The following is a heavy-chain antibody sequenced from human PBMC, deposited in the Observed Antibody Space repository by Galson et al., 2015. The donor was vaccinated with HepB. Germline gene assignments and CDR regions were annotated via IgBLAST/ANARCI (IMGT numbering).Heavy chain of an antibody. CDR1: GFTFSSYA. V-gene: IGHV3-23*01. CDR2: ISGSGGAT. Sequence: SLRLSCAASGFTFSSYAMNWVRQAPGKGLEWVPTISGSGGATYYAESVKGRFTISRDNSKNTLYLQMNSLRAEDTALYYCAKDLFSGSNSCPLGYWGQGTLVTVSS. J-gene: IGHJ4*02. D-gene: IGHD2-2*01. CDR3: AKDLFSGSNSCPLGY.